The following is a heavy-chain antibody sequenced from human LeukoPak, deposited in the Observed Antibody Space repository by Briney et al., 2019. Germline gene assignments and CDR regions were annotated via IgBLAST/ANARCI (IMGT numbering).Heavy chain of an antibody. Sequence: PGGSLRLSCAASGFTFSSYWMHWVRQAPGKGLVWVSRITADGSITNYADSVKGPFTISRHNAKNTLYLQMNSLRAEHTAVYYRARGAYSGYDFDYWGQGTLVTVSS. J-gene: IGHJ4*02. CDR1: GFTFSSYW. CDR2: ITADGSIT. D-gene: IGHD5-12*01. CDR3: ARGAYSGYDFDY. V-gene: IGHV3-74*01.